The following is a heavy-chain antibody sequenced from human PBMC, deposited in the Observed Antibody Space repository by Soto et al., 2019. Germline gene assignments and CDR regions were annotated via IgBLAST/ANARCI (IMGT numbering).Heavy chain of an antibody. CDR1: GYIFTSYG. CDR3: ARDWSGEMSVIADY. CDR2: VSTYDTNT. D-gene: IGHD1-26*01. J-gene: IGHJ4*02. V-gene: IGHV1-18*01. Sequence: QVQLVQSGTEVKKPGASVKVSYKASGYIFTSYGISWVRQAPGQGLEWMGWVSTYDTNTNYAQRFQGRVTMTTDTSRTTAYMELTSLTSDDTALYYCARDWSGEMSVIADYWGQGTLVTVSS.